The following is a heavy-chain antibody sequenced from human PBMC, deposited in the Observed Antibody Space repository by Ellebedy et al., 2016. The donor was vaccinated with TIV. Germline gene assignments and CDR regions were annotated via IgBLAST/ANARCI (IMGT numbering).Heavy chain of an antibody. V-gene: IGHV3-23*01. Sequence: PGGSLRLSCAASGFTFSSYTMTWVRQGPGTGLEWVSAISGRGATTYYADYVKGRFTISRDNTKNTGYLQMNSLRAEDTAIYYCAKTTGGQYFYGMDVWGHGTTVTVSS. D-gene: IGHD3-9*01. CDR2: ISGRGATT. CDR3: AKTTGGQYFYGMDV. J-gene: IGHJ6*02. CDR1: GFTFSSYT.